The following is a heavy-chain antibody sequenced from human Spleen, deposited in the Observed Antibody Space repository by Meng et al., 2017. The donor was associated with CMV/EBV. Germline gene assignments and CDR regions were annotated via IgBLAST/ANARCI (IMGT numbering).Heavy chain of an antibody. CDR3: AGQISVGYFDY. V-gene: IGHV4-4*07. J-gene: IGHJ4*02. CDR2: IYTSGST. D-gene: IGHD1-26*01. Sequence: QPQESGTGLVQPSPALSLPCTVFGGSISSYYWGWIRQPAGKGLEWIGRIYTSGSTNYNPSLKSRVTMSVDTSKNQFSLKLSSVTAADTAVYYCAGQISVGYFDYWGQGTLVTVSS. CDR1: GGSISSYY.